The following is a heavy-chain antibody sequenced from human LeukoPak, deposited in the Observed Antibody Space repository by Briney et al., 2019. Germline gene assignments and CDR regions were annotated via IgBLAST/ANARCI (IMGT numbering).Heavy chain of an antibody. CDR2: TYDSGST. CDR3: ARLKITMVRGVILGFNDY. Sequence: SETLSLTCTVSGGSIRSSYYYWGWIRQPPGKGLEWIGSTYDSGSTYYNPSLKSRVTISVDTSKNQFSLKLNSVTAADTAVYYCARLKITMVRGVILGFNDYWGQGTLVTVSS. J-gene: IGHJ4*02. V-gene: IGHV4-39*01. CDR1: GGSIRSSYYY. D-gene: IGHD3-10*01.